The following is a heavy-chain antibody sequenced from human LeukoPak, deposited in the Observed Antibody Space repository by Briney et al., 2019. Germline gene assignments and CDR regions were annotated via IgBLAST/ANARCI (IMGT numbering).Heavy chain of an antibody. Sequence: GGSLRLSCAASGFTFSSYWMSWVRQAPGKGLEWVANIKQVGSEKYYVDSVKGRFTISRDNAKNSLYLQMNSLRAEDTAVYYCARGVYGSGSYLFHYYYYMDVWGKGTTVTVSS. CDR3: ARGVYGSGSYLFHYYYYMDV. CDR1: GFTFSSYW. CDR2: IKQVGSEK. J-gene: IGHJ6*03. V-gene: IGHV3-7*01. D-gene: IGHD3-10*01.